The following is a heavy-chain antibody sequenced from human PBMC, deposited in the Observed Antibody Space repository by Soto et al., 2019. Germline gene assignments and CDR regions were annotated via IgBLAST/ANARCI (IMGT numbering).Heavy chain of an antibody. CDR3: ASMIGDPVLSFDS. CDR1: GGSISSYY. J-gene: IGHJ5*01. Sequence: QVQLQESGPGLVKPSETLSLTCTVSGGSISSYYWSWIRQPPGKGLEWIGFIFYSGSTSYNPSLKSRVTISIDTSEYQFSLKLNSVTAADTAVYYCASMIGDPVLSFDSWGQGTLGAVSS. V-gene: IGHV4-59*01. CDR2: IFYSGST. D-gene: IGHD3-10*02.